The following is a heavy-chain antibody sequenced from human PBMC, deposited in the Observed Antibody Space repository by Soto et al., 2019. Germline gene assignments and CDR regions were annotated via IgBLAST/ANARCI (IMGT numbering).Heavy chain of an antibody. CDR3: ARERLTSYYYYGMDV. J-gene: IGHJ6*02. Sequence: PSETLSLTCTVSGGSISSYYWSWIRQPPGKGLEWIGYIYYSGSTNYNPSLKSRVTISVDTSKNQFSLKLSSVTAADTAVYYCARERLTSYYYYGMDVRGQGTTVTVSS. V-gene: IGHV4-59*01. CDR2: IYYSGST. D-gene: IGHD3-22*01. CDR1: GGSISSYY.